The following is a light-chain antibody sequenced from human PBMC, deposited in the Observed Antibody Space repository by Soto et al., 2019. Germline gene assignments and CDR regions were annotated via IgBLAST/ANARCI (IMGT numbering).Light chain of an antibody. CDR2: AAS. Sequence: DIQMTQSPSSLSASVGDRVTITCRASQSISSYLNWYKQKPGKAPKLLIYAASNLQTGVPSRFSGSGSGTDVSLIIISLQPEDFAANYCEQSYSTLTWTFGQGTKVEIK. CDR3: EQSYSTLTWT. J-gene: IGKJ1*01. V-gene: IGKV1-39*01. CDR1: QSISSY.